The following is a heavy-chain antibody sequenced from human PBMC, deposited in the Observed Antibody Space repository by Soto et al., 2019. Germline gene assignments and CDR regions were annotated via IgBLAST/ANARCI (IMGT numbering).Heavy chain of an antibody. CDR1: GGSFSGYY. J-gene: IGHJ6*02. CDR3: ARGRILTGYSNYYYGMDV. V-gene: IGHV4-34*01. D-gene: IGHD3-9*01. CDR2: INHSGST. Sequence: SETLSLGCAVYGGSFSGYYWSWIRQPPGKGLEWIGEINHSGSTNYNPSLKSRVTISVDTSKNQFSLKLSSVTAADTAVYYCARGRILTGYSNYYYGMDVWGQGTTVT.